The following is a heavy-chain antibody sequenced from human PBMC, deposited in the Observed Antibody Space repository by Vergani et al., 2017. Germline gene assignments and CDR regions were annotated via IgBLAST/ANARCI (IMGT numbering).Heavy chain of an antibody. V-gene: IGHV4-39*01. Sequence: QLQLQESGPGLVKPSETLSLTCTVSGGSITYGAFYWGWIRQSPGKGLEWIGSIYYSENKFYNPSLESRVTISVDTSRNHFSLNLTSVTAADTAMYYCARHSRAHCVSTSCYWPLPLRYWGQGALVTVSS. CDR3: ARHSRAHCVSTSCYWPLPLRY. D-gene: IGHD2-2*01. CDR1: GGSITYGAFY. J-gene: IGHJ4*02. CDR2: IYYSENK.